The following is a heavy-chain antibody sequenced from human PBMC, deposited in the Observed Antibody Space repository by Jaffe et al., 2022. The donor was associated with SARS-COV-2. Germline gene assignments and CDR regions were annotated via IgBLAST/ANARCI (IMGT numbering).Heavy chain of an antibody. CDR1: GGSISSSSYY. Sequence: QLQLQESGPGLVKPSETLSLTCTVSGGSISSSSYYWGWIRQPPGKGLEWIGSIYYSGSTYYNPSLKSRVTISVDTSKNQFSLKLSSVTAADTAVYYCARLWNSRYFDYWGQGTLVTVSS. J-gene: IGHJ4*02. CDR3: ARLWNSRYFDY. V-gene: IGHV4-39*01. D-gene: IGHD3-3*01. CDR2: IYYSGST.